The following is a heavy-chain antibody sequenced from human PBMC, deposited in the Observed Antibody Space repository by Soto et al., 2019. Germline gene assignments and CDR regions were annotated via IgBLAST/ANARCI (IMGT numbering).Heavy chain of an antibody. J-gene: IGHJ4*02. CDR1: GGSISSSSYY. D-gene: IGHD2-15*01. Sequence: SETLSLTCTVSGGSISSSSYYWGWIRQPPGKGLEWIGSIYYSGSTYYNPSLKSRVTISVDTSKNHFSLKLSSVTAADTAVYYCARQNHCSGGSCYSSYFDYWGQGTLVTVSS. CDR3: ARQNHCSGGSCYSSYFDY. CDR2: IYYSGST. V-gene: IGHV4-39*01.